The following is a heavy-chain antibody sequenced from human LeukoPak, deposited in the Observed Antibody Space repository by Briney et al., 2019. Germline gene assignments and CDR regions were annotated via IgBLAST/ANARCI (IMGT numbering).Heavy chain of an antibody. D-gene: IGHD2-15*01. CDR2: FDLEDGET. Sequence: GASVKVSCKVSGYTLTELSMHWVRQAPGKGLEWMGGFDLEDGETIYAQKLQGRVTMTEDTSTDTAYMELSSLRSEDTAVYYCATDGSGGLGVVVAAADYYYGMDVWGKGTTVTVSS. J-gene: IGHJ6*04. CDR3: ATDGSGGLGVVVAAADYYYGMDV. V-gene: IGHV1-24*01. CDR1: GYTLTELS.